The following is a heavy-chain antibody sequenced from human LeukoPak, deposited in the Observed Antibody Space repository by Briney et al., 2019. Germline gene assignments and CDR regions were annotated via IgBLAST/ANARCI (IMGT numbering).Heavy chain of an antibody. D-gene: IGHD3-22*01. CDR2: INPNSGGT. V-gene: IGHV1-2*02. Sequence: ASVKVSCKASGYTFTGYYMHWVRQAPGQGLEWMGWINPNSGGTNYAQKFQGRVTMTRDTSISTAYMELSRLRSDDTAVYYCARDCKDYYDSSGYYYGMDVWGQGTTVTVSS. J-gene: IGHJ6*02. CDR1: GYTFTGYY. CDR3: ARDCKDYYDSSGYYYGMDV.